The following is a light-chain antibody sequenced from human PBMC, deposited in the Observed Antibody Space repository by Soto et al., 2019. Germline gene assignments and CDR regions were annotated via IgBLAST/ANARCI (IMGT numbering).Light chain of an antibody. Sequence: DIQMTQSPSTLSASVGDRVTITCRASQSVSTWLAWYQQKPGKVPKLLIYKAYSLESGVPSRFSGSGSGTECTIAISSLQPDDFATYSCQQYNRNTLTFGGGTKVEI. CDR1: QSVSTW. CDR3: QQYNRNTLT. J-gene: IGKJ4*01. V-gene: IGKV1-5*03. CDR2: KAY.